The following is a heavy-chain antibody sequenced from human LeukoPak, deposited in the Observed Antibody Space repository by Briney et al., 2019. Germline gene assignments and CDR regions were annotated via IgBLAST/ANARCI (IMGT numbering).Heavy chain of an antibody. CDR1: GDSISTSNSY. V-gene: IGHV4-39*01. CDR3: ARLTCDCGSGSYHVPYYYYYMDV. D-gene: IGHD3-10*01. Sequence: SETLSLTCTVSGDSISTSNSYWGWIRQPPGKGLEWIGSIYYSGNTYYNASLKSRVTISVDTSKNQFSLKLTSVTAADTAVYYCARLTCDCGSGSYHVPYYYYYMDVWGKGTTVTISS. J-gene: IGHJ6*03. CDR2: IYYSGNT.